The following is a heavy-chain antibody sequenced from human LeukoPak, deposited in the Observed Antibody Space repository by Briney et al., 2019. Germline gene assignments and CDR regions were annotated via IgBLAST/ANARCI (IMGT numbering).Heavy chain of an antibody. J-gene: IGHJ5*02. Sequence: SETLSLTCTVSGGSISSGDYYWSRIRQPPGTGLEWIGYIYYSGSTYYNPSLKSRVTISVDTSKNQFSLKLSSVTAADTAVYHCASRYCSSTSCLPFDPWGQGTLVTVSS. CDR2: IYYSGST. D-gene: IGHD2-2*01. CDR3: ASRYCSSTSCLPFDP. CDR1: GGSISSGDYY. V-gene: IGHV4-30-4*01.